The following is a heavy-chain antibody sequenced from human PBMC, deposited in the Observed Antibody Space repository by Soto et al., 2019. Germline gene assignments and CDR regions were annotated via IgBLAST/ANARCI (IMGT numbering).Heavy chain of an antibody. J-gene: IGHJ4*02. CDR2: IYPGYSNT. D-gene: IGHD2-2*02. Sequence: XLXXSCKCXXXSFTSXXXXXXRQMPVXXXXXXXIIYPGYSNTRYXPSFQGQVTISADKSNXXXXLQWSSLKASDTAMYYCARQGYCSSTACYTVDFWGQGTLVTVSS. V-gene: IGHV5-51*01. CDR1: XXSFTSXX. CDR3: ARQGYCSSTACYTVDF.